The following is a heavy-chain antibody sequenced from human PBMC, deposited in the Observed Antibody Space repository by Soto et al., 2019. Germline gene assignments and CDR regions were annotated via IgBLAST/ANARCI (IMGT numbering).Heavy chain of an antibody. J-gene: IGHJ5*02. D-gene: IGHD4-17*01. CDR2: IIPIFGTA. CDR1: GGTFSSYA. V-gene: IGHV1-69*06. CDR3: ARPALDYGGNSNWFDP. Sequence: ASVKVSCKASGGTFSSYAISWVRQAPGQGLEWMGGIIPIFGTANYAQKFQGRVTITADKSTSTAYMELSSLRSEDTAVYYCARPALDYGGNSNWFDPWGQGTLV.